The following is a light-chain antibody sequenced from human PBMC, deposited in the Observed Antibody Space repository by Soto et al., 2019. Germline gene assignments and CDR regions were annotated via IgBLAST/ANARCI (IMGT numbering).Light chain of an antibody. V-gene: IGKV3-15*01. CDR3: QQYHTYWWT. CDR1: QSVTSN. CDR2: GVS. J-gene: IGKJ1*01. Sequence: EIVMTQSPATLSVSPGERATLSCRASQSVTSNLAWYQQKPGQAPRLLMYGVSTRATGIPARFGGSGSETEFTLTINSLQPDDSATYYCQQYHTYWWTFGQGTKVDIK.